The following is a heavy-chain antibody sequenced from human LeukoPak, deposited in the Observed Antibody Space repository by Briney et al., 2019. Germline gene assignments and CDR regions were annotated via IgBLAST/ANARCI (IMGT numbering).Heavy chain of an antibody. CDR3: ARDHVDTAMVCFDH. V-gene: IGHV3-48*03. J-gene: IGHJ4*02. Sequence: QPGGSLRLSCAASGFTFSSYEMNWVRQAPGKGLEWVSYISSSGSTIYYADSVKGRFTISRDNAKNSLYLQMNSLRAEDTAVYYCARDHVDTAMVCFDHWGQGTLVTVSS. CDR2: ISSSGSTI. CDR1: GFTFSSYE. D-gene: IGHD5-18*01.